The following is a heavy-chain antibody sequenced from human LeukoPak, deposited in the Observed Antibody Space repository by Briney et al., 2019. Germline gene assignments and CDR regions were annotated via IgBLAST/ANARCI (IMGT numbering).Heavy chain of an antibody. J-gene: IGHJ3*02. D-gene: IGHD3-10*01. CDR1: GFTFSSYA. Sequence: GGSLRLSCAASGFTFSSYAMSWVRQAPGKGLEWVSAISGSGGSTYYADSVKGRFTISRDNSKNTLYLQMNSLRVEDTAVYYCAKGVYYYGSVPGDAFDIWGQGTMVTVSS. V-gene: IGHV3-23*01. CDR2: ISGSGGST. CDR3: AKGVYYYGSVPGDAFDI.